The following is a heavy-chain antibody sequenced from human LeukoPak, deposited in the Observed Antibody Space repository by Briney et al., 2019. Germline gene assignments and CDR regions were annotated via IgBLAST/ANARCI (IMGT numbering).Heavy chain of an antibody. CDR1: GGTFSSYA. CDR2: IIPIFGTA. V-gene: IGHV1-69*13. Sequence: SVKVSCKASGGTFSSYAISWVRQAPGQGLEWMGGIIPIFGTANYAQKFQGRVTITADESTSTAYMELSSLRSEDTAVYYCARDWADYGGSESLDYWGQGTLVTVSS. D-gene: IGHD4-23*01. CDR3: ARDWADYGGSESLDY. J-gene: IGHJ4*02.